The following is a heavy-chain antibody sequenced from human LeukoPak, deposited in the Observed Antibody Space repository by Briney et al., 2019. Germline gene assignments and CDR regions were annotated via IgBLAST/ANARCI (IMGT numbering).Heavy chain of an antibody. V-gene: IGHV3-53*01. Sequence: GGSLRLSCVASGFSFSSYPMNWIRQAPGKGLEWVSSIYSAGATHYAESVKGRFTISRDNSKNTLYLQMNSLRAEDMAVYYCARIEWERLGRAFDIWGQGTMVTVSS. D-gene: IGHD1-26*01. J-gene: IGHJ3*02. CDR3: ARIEWERLGRAFDI. CDR1: GFSFSSYP. CDR2: IYSAGAT.